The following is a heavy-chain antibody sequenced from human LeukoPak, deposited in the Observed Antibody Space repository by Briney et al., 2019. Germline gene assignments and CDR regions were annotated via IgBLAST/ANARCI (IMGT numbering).Heavy chain of an antibody. Sequence: ASVTVSCKASGYTFTSYGISWVRQAPGQGLEWMGWISAYNGNTNYAQKLQGRVTMTTDTSTSTAYMELRSLRSDDTAVYYCARDKGQRLRFLEWFPFDPWGQGTLVTVSS. D-gene: IGHD3-3*01. CDR3: ARDKGQRLRFLEWFPFDP. CDR2: ISAYNGNT. CDR1: GYTFTSYG. J-gene: IGHJ5*02. V-gene: IGHV1-18*01.